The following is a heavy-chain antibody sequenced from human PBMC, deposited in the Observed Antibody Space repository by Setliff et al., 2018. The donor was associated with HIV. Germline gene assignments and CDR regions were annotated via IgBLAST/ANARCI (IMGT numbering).Heavy chain of an antibody. D-gene: IGHD3-16*01. CDR2: ISAYNGNT. CDR1: GYTFSTYG. J-gene: IGHJ3*02. Sequence: SVKISCKASGYTFSTYGISWVRQAPGQGLEWMGWISAYNGNTNYAQKFQGRVTMTTDTSTTTAYTELRSLRSDDTAVYYCARDRSIIMTFGGGNDAFDIWGQGTMVTVSS. V-gene: IGHV1-18*01. CDR3: ARDRSIIMTFGGGNDAFDI.